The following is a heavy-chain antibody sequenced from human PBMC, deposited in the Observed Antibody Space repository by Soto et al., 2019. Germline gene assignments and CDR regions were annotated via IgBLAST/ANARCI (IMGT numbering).Heavy chain of an antibody. CDR1: GFTFSRYS. CDR2: ISGSSSTI. V-gene: IGHV3-48*02. J-gene: IGHJ4*02. Sequence: ESLRLSCAASGFTFSRYSINWVRQAPGKGLEWVSYISGSSSTIYSADSVKGRFTISRDNAKNSLYLQMNSLRDEDTAMYYCAGGGGVGAWGGFDYWGQGTLVTVSS. CDR3: AGGGGVGAWGGFDY. D-gene: IGHD1-26*01.